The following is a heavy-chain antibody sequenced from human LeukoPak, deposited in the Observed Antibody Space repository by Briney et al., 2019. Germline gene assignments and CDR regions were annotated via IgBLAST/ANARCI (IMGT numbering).Heavy chain of an antibody. CDR2: INAGNGNT. Sequence: ASVTVSFKASGYTFTSYAMHWVRQAPGQRLEWMGWINAGNGNTKYSQKFQGRVTITRDTSASTAYMELSSLRSEDTAVYYCARDRITIFGVVKGMDVWGQGTTVTVSS. D-gene: IGHD3-3*01. V-gene: IGHV1-3*01. CDR3: ARDRITIFGVVKGMDV. J-gene: IGHJ6*02. CDR1: GYTFTSYA.